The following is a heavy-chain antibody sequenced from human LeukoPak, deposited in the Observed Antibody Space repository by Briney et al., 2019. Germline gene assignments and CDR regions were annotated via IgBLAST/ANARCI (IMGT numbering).Heavy chain of an antibody. CDR3: ARALGGYSYGYVAY. Sequence: GGSLRLSCAASGFTFSSYWVHWVRQAPGKGLVWVSRINSDGSSTSYAGSVKGRFTISRDNAKNTLYLQMNSLRAEDTAVYYCARALGGYSYGYVAYWGQGTLVTVSS. V-gene: IGHV3-74*01. CDR1: GFTFSSYW. CDR2: INSDGSST. D-gene: IGHD5-18*01. J-gene: IGHJ4*02.